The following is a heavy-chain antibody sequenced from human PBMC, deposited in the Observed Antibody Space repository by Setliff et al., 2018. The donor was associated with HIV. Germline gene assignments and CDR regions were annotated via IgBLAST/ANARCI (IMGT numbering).Heavy chain of an antibody. V-gene: IGHV4-39*01. CDR1: SDSATNSRYY. D-gene: IGHD3-22*01. Sequence: SETLSLTCTVSSDSATNSRYYWAWIRQPPGKGLEYNGSIHYDEMTYYNPSLKSRVTISLDTSKNQFSLNLTSVTAADTAVYHCASRIYYYDSNNFLREEGFDPWGQGTLVTVSS. J-gene: IGHJ5*02. CDR2: IHYDEMT. CDR3: ASRIYYYDSNNFLREEGFDP.